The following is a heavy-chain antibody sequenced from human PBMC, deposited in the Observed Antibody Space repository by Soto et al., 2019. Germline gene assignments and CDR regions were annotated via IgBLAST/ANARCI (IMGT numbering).Heavy chain of an antibody. Sequence: SETLSLTCAVSGGSISSSNWWSWVRQPPGKGLGWIGEIYHSGSTNYNPSLKSRVTISVDKSKNQCSLRLSSVTAADTAVYYCARVKWEPKIYYFDYWGQGTLVTVSS. CDR3: ARVKWEPKIYYFDY. CDR1: GGSISSSNW. V-gene: IGHV4-4*02. J-gene: IGHJ4*02. CDR2: IYHSGST. D-gene: IGHD1-26*01.